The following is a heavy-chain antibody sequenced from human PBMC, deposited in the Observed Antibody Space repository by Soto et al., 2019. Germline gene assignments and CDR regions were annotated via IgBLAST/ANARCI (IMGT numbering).Heavy chain of an antibody. V-gene: IGHV4-30-4*01. Sequence: KPSETLYLTSTVSGGPVTSDEDYWTWIRQSPGKGLEWIGYISNSGSTGYNPSLKTRLSMSVDRSKNQFTLRLTSVTAEDTAVYYCARESEDLTSNFDYWGQGTLVTVSS. CDR3: ARESEDLTSNFDY. J-gene: IGHJ4*02. CDR2: ISNSGST. CDR1: GGPVTSDEDY.